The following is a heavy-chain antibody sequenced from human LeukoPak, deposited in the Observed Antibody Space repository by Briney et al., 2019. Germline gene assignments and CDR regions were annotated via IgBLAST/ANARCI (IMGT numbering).Heavy chain of an antibody. V-gene: IGHV4-4*07. J-gene: IGHJ6*03. CDR3: AREASAVAATYYYYMDV. CDR2: IYTSGST. CDR1: GGSISSYY. Sequence: SETLSLTCTVSGGSISSYYWSWIRQPAGKGLEWIGRIYTSGSTNYNPSLKSRVTMSVDTSKNQFSLKLSSVTAADTAVYYCAREASAVAATYYYYMDVWGKGATVTISS. D-gene: IGHD6-19*01.